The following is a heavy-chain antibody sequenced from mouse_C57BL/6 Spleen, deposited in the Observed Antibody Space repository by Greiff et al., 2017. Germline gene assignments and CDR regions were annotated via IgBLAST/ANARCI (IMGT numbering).Heavy chain of an antibody. D-gene: IGHD1-1*01. CDR2: IDPSDSYT. CDR3: ARTVVATDYYAMDY. V-gene: IGHV1-50*01. Sequence: QVQLQQSGAELVKPGASVKLSCKASGYTFTSYWMQWVKQRPGQGLEWIGEIDPSDSYTNYNQKFKGKATLTVDTSSRTAYMQLSSLTSEDSAVYYCARTVVATDYYAMDYWGQGTSVTVSS. J-gene: IGHJ4*01. CDR1: GYTFTSYW.